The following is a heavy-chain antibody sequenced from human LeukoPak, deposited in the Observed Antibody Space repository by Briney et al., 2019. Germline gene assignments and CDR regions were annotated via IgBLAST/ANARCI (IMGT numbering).Heavy chain of an antibody. CDR1: GGSISSGDFY. J-gene: IGHJ4*02. Sequence: SETLSLTCIVSGGSISSGDFYWSWIRQPPGKELEWIGYIYYSGSTYSNPSLKSRVTISVDTSKNQFSLRLNSVTATDAAVYYCARGHYNYGLGSYYFSSWGQGTPVTVSS. CDR2: IYYSGST. CDR3: ARGHYNYGLGSYYFSS. D-gene: IGHD3-10*01. V-gene: IGHV4-30-4*01.